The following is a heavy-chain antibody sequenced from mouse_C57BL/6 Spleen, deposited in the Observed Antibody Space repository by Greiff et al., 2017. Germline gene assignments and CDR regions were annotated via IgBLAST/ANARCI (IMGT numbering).Heavy chain of an antibody. CDR3: ARGYFDV. CDR1: GFTFSDYG. J-gene: IGHJ1*03. V-gene: IGHV5-17*01. CDR2: ISSGSSTI. Sequence: EVQVVESGGGLVKPGGSLKLSCAASGFTFSDYGMHWVRQAPEKGLEWVAYISSGSSTIYYADTVKGRFTISRDNAKNTLSLQMTSLRSEDTAMYYCARGYFDVWGTGTTVTVSS.